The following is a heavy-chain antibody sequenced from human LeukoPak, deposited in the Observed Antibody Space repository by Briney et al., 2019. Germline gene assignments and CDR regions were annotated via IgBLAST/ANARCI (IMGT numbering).Heavy chain of an antibody. CDR2: IKQDGSVK. CDR1: GLPLSLYW. J-gene: IGHJ4*02. Sequence: QPGGSLRLSCAASGLPLSLYWMNWVRQAPGKGLEWVANIKQDGSVKHYVDSVKGRFTISRDNAKNSLFLQMDSLTAEDTAMSFCASHPYHDNYPYLNHWGQGTLVNVSS. CDR3: ASHPYHDNYPYLNH. V-gene: IGHV3-7*01. D-gene: IGHD3-16*01.